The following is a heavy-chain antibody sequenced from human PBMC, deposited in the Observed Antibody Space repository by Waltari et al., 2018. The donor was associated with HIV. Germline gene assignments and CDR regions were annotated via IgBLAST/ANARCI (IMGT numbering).Heavy chain of an antibody. V-gene: IGHV3-7*01. J-gene: IGHJ2*01. CDR2: IMEDGTEK. Sequence: EVELVESGGGLVQAGGSLRLSGNAYGFNGHSVWMSWVRQGPGKGLEWVANIMEDGTEKNYLESVKGRFTISKDSLKNSAYLTLNNMTAGDTAVYFCARLIREGYNDWYFDLWGRGTLITVSS. CDR1: GFNGHSVW. D-gene: IGHD1-20*01. CDR3: ARLIREGYNDWYFDL.